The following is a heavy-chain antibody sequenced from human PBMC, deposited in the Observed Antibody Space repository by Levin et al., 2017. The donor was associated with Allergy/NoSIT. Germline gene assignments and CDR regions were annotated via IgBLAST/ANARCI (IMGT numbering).Heavy chain of an antibody. Sequence: SCTVSGGSISSGDYYWSWIRQPPGKGLEWIGYIYYSGSTYYNPSLKSRVTISVDTSKNQFSLKLSSVTAADTAVYYCASYYDSSGYLFDYWGQGTLVTVSS. CDR2: IYYSGST. J-gene: IGHJ4*02. D-gene: IGHD3-22*01. V-gene: IGHV4-30-4*01. CDR3: ASYYDSSGYLFDY. CDR1: GGSISSGDYY.